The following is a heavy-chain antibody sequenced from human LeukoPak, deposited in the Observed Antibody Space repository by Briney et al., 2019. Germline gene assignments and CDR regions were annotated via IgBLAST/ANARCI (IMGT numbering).Heavy chain of an antibody. J-gene: IGHJ4*02. CDR1: GGTFSSYA. Sequence: SVKVSCKASGGTFSSYAISWVRQAPGQGLEWMGGIIPIFGTANFAQKFQGRVTITADESTSTAYMELSSLRSEDTAVYYCARGYYDSSGYLYWGQGTLVTVSS. CDR3: ARGYYDSSGYLY. CDR2: IIPIFGTA. V-gene: IGHV1-69*13. D-gene: IGHD3-22*01.